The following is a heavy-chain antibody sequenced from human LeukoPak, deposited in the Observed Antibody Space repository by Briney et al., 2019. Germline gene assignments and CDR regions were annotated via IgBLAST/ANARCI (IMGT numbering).Heavy chain of an antibody. D-gene: IGHD6-13*01. CDR3: ARAVAAAGTDYYYGMDV. Sequence: GASVKVSCKASGGTFSSYAISWVRQAPGQGLEWTGRIIPILGIANYAQKFQGRVTITADKSTSTAYMELSSLRSEDTAVYYCARAVAAAGTDYYYGMDVWGQGTTVTVSS. V-gene: IGHV1-69*04. J-gene: IGHJ6*02. CDR2: IIPILGIA. CDR1: GGTFSSYA.